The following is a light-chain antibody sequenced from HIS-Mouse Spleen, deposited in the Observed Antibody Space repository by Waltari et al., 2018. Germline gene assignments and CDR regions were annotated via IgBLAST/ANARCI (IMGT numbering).Light chain of an antibody. Sequence: QSALTQPASVSGSPGQSITLSCTGTSSDVGGYNYVPWYQQHPGNAPKLMIYEVSNRPSGVSNRFSGSKSGNTASLTISGLQAEDEADYYCSSYTSSSPYVVFGGGTKLTVL. CDR3: SSYTSSSPYVV. CDR2: EVS. CDR1: SSDVGGYNY. J-gene: IGLJ2*01. V-gene: IGLV2-14*01.